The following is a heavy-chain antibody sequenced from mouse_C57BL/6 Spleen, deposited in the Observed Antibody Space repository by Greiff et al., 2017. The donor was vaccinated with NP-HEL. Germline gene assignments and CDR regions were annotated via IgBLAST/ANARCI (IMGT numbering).Heavy chain of an antibody. CDR3: AREETWYFDV. CDR2: ISDGGSYT. V-gene: IGHV5-4*01. Sequence: EVKLMESFRRLVKPGGSRKLSWSASGFTFSSYAMSWVRQTPEKRLEWVATISDGGSYTFYPDNVKGRFTISRDNAKNNLYLQMSHLKSEDTAMYYCAREETWYFDVWGTGTTVTVSS. J-gene: IGHJ1*03. CDR1: GFTFSSYA.